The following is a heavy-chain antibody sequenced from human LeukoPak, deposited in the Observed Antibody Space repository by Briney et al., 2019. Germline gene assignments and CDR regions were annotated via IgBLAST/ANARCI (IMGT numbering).Heavy chain of an antibody. CDR3: AGGSSWLFDY. J-gene: IGHJ4*02. CDR1: GVSISSYY. Sequence: SETLSLTCTVSGVSISSYYWSWIRQPPGKGLEWIGYIYYSGSTNYNPSLKSRVTISVDTSKNQFSLKLSSVTAADTAVYYCAGGSSWLFDYWGQGTLVTVSS. V-gene: IGHV4-59*01. D-gene: IGHD6-13*01. CDR2: IYYSGST.